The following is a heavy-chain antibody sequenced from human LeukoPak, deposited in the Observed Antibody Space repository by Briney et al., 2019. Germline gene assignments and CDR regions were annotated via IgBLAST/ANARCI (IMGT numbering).Heavy chain of an antibody. Sequence: ASVKVSCKASGYTFTSYYMHWVRQAPGQGREWMGIINPSGGSTSYAQKFQSRVTMTRDTSTSTVYMELSSLRSEDTAVYYCARSRGIAVAEDYWGQGTLVTVSS. J-gene: IGHJ4*02. V-gene: IGHV1-46*01. CDR1: GYTFTSYY. D-gene: IGHD6-19*01. CDR3: ARSRGIAVAEDY. CDR2: INPSGGST.